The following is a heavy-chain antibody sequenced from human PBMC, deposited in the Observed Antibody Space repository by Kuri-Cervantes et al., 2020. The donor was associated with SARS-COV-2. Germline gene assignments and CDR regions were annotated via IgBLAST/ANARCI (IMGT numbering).Heavy chain of an antibody. CDR1: GFSLSNARMG. CDR2: IFSNDEK. CDR3: VRIRAATVIADY. J-gene: IGHJ4*02. Sequence: SGPTLVKPTETLTLTCTVSGFSLSNARMGVSWIRQPSGKALEWLAHIFSNDEKSYSTSLKSRLTISKDTSKSQVVLTMTNMDPVDTATYYCVRIRAATVIADYWGQGTLVTVSS. V-gene: IGHV2-26*01. D-gene: IGHD4-11*01.